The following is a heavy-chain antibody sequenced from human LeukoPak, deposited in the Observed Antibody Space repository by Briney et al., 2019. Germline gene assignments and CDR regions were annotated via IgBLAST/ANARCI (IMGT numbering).Heavy chain of an antibody. Sequence: SETLSLTCTVSGGCISSYYWSWIRQPPGKGLEWIGYIYTSGSTNYNPSLKSRVTISVDTSKNQFSLKLSSVTAADTAVYYCARSGDGGYCSSTSCRTLDYWGQGTLVTVSS. CDR2: IYTSGST. D-gene: IGHD2-2*01. V-gene: IGHV4-4*09. CDR3: ARSGDGGYCSSTSCRTLDY. CDR1: GGCISSYY. J-gene: IGHJ4*02.